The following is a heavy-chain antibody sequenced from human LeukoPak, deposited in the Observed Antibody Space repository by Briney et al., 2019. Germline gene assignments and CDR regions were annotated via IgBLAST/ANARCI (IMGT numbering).Heavy chain of an antibody. CDR3: ARDQAYAFDI. Sequence: SETLSLTCTVSGGSISSYYWSWLRQPPGKGLEWIGYIYYSGSTNYNPSLKSRVTISVDTSKNQFSLKLSSVTAADTAVYYCARDQAYAFDIWGQGTMVTVSS. CDR2: IYYSGST. CDR1: GGSISSYY. J-gene: IGHJ3*02. V-gene: IGHV4-59*01.